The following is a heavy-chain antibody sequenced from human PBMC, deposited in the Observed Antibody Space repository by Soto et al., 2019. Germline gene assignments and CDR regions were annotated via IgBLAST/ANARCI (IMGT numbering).Heavy chain of an antibody. Sequence: GASVKVSCKASGYSFTDYHIHWVRQAPGQGLEWLGRINPKSGGTSTAQKFQGWVTMTTDTSISTASMELTRLTSDDTAIYYCARGDSTDCSNGVCSFFSTQDMDVSCPATTVTVS. CDR2: INPKSGGT. D-gene: IGHD2-8*01. J-gene: IGHJ6*02. V-gene: IGHV1-2*04. CDR3: ARGDSTDCSNGVCSFFSTQDMDV. CDR1: GYSFTDYH.